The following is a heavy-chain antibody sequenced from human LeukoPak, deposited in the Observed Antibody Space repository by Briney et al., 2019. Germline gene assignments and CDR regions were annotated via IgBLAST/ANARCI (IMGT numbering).Heavy chain of an antibody. CDR2: IGTAGDT. CDR1: GFTFSSYD. J-gene: IGHJ6*02. V-gene: IGHV3-13*01. Sequence: PGGSLRLSCAASGFTFSSYDMHWVRQATGKGLEWVSAIGTAGDTYYPGSVKGRFTISRENAKNSLYLQMNSLRAGDTAVYYCARGDGDYGGLYYYGMDVWGQGTTVTVSS. CDR3: ARGDGDYGGLYYYGMDV. D-gene: IGHD4-17*01.